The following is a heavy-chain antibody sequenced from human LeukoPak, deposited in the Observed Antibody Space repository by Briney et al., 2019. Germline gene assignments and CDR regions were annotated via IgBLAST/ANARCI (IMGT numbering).Heavy chain of an antibody. D-gene: IGHD1-26*01. V-gene: IGHV3-30*02. CDR1: GFTFSSYG. CDR2: IRYDGSNK. J-gene: IGHJ3*02. Sequence: GGSLRLSCAASGFTFSSYGMHWVRQAPGRGLGWVAFIRYDGSNKYYADSVKGRFTISRDNSKNTLYLQMNSLRAEDTAVYYCAKPEVGHGSAFDIWGQGTMVTVSS. CDR3: AKPEVGHGSAFDI.